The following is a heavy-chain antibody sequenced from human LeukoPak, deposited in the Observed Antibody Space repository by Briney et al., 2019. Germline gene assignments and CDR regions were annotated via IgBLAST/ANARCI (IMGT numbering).Heavy chain of an antibody. V-gene: IGHV3-23*01. J-gene: IGHJ4*02. Sequence: GGSPRLSCAASGFTFSGSAMSWVRQAPGKGLEWVSAISTSGGTTYYADSVKGRFTISRDNSKNTLYLQMNSLRAEDTAVYYCAQQLGYCSRGSCYFTYWGQGTLVTVSS. D-gene: IGHD2-15*01. CDR2: ISTSGGTT. CDR1: GFTFSGSA. CDR3: AQQLGYCSRGSCYFTY.